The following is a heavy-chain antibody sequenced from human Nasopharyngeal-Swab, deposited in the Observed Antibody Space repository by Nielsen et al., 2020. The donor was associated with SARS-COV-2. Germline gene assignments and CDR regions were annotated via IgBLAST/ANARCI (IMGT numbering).Heavy chain of an antibody. CDR2: IKQDGGEK. J-gene: IGHJ6*02. CDR3: ARDRNGFIYYYYGMDV. CDR1: GFTFSSYW. Sequence: GESLKISCAASGFTFSSYWMSWVRQAPGKGLEWVANIKQDGGEKYYVDSAKGRFTISRDNAKNSLYLQMNSLRAEDTAVYYCARDRNGFIYYYYGMDVWGQGTTVTVSS. V-gene: IGHV3-7*01. D-gene: IGHD3-3*01.